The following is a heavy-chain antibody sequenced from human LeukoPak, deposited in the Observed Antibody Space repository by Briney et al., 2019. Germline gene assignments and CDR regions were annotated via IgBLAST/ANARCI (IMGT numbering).Heavy chain of an antibody. J-gene: IGHJ4*02. D-gene: IGHD3-22*01. V-gene: IGHV3-23*01. CDR1: GFTFSSYA. CDR2: ISGSGGST. Sequence: GGSLRLSCAASGFTFSSYAMSWVRQAPGKGLEWVSAISGSGGSTYYADSVKGRFTISRDNSKNTLYLQMNSLRAEDTAVYYCAKDLPAAYYYDSSEGYYFDYWGQGTLVTVSS. CDR3: AKDLPAAYYYDSSEGYYFDY.